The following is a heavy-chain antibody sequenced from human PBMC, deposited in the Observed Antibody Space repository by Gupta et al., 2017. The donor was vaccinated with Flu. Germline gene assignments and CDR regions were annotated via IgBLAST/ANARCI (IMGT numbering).Heavy chain of an antibody. Sequence: EVQLVESGGGLVKPGGSLRLSCAASGFTFSSYSLNWVRQAPGKGLEWVSSISSSSSYIYYADSVKGRFTISRDNAKNSLYLQMNSLRAEDTAVYYCARTLVAATTPGLSYYYGMDVWGQGTTVTVSS. D-gene: IGHD2-15*01. V-gene: IGHV3-21*01. CDR3: ARTLVAATTPGLSYYYGMDV. CDR1: GFTFSSYS. J-gene: IGHJ6*02. CDR2: ISSSSSYI.